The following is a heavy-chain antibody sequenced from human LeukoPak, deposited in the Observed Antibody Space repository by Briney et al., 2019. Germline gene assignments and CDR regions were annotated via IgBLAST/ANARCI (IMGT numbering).Heavy chain of an antibody. J-gene: IGHJ4*02. CDR2: INPNSGGT. CDR3: ARDLRIAVGRVALCDY. CDR1: GYTFTGYY. D-gene: IGHD6-19*01. V-gene: IGHV1-2*06. Sequence: ASVKVSCKASGYTFTGYYMHWVRQAPGQGLEWMGRINPNSGGTNYAQKFQGRVTMTRDTSNSTAYMELSRLRSDDTAVYYCARDLRIAVGRVALCDYWGQGTLVTVSS.